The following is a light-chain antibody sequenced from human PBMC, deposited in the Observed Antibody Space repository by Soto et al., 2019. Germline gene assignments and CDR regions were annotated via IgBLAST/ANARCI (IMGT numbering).Light chain of an antibody. Sequence: QSALTQPPSASGSPGQSVTISCTGTSSDVGAYKYVSWYQQHPGKAPKLMIYAVSERPSGVPDRFSGSKSGNTASLTVSGLRPEDEADYYCALWDDSLSGVAFGGGTKLTVL. CDR1: SSDVGAYKY. J-gene: IGLJ2*01. V-gene: IGLV2-8*01. CDR3: ALWDDSLSGVA. CDR2: AVS.